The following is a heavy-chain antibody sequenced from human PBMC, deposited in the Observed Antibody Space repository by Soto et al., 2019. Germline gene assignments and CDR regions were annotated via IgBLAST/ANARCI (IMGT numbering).Heavy chain of an antibody. CDR2: ISGSGGST. CDR3: AKVFPDYYYDSSGLGWLAGY. CDR1: GFTFSSYA. V-gene: IGHV3-23*01. D-gene: IGHD3-22*01. Sequence: EVQLLESGGGLVQPGGSLRLSCAASGFTFSSYAMSWVRQAPGKGLEWVSAISGSGGSTYHADSVKGRFTISRDNSKNTLYLQMNSLRAEDTAVYYCAKVFPDYYYDSSGLGWLAGYWGQGTLVTVSS. J-gene: IGHJ4*02.